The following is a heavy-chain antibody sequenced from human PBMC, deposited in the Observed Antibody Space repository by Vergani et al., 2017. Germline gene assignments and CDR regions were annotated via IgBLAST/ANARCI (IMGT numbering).Heavy chain of an antibody. Sequence: QVQLQESGPGLVKPSETLSLTCTVSGGSISSYYWSWIRQPPGKGLEWIGYIYYSGSTYYNPSLESRVTMSVDTSKSQFSLKLSSVTAADTAVYYCARQKDYYMDVWGKGATVTVS. V-gene: IGHV4-59*04. CDR1: GGSISSYY. CDR3: ARQKDYYMDV. J-gene: IGHJ6*03. CDR2: IYYSGST.